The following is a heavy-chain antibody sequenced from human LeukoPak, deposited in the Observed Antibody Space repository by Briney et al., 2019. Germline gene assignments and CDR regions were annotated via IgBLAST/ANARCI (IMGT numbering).Heavy chain of an antibody. Sequence: SGTLSLTCGVSGGSITTTNYWSWARQPPGGGLEWIGEISLTGRAHYNPSLKSRVHISIDESKNHLYLNLASVTAADTAVYYCSRESGPFCPFGHWGQGTLVAVTS. D-gene: IGHD1-26*01. CDR2: ISLTGRA. V-gene: IGHV4-4*02. CDR3: SRESGPFCPFGH. J-gene: IGHJ4*02. CDR1: GGSITTTNY.